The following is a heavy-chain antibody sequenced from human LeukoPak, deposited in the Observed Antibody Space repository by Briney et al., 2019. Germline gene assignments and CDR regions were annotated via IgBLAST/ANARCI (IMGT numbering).Heavy chain of an antibody. Sequence: GGSLRLSCAASGFTFSSYAMSWVRQAPGKGLEWVSYISSSSSTIYYADSVKGRFTISRDNAKNSLYLQMNSLRAEDTAVYYCARGAYSGSYALDYWGQGTLVTVSS. CDR1: GFTFSSYA. J-gene: IGHJ4*02. V-gene: IGHV3-48*04. CDR3: ARGAYSGSYALDY. D-gene: IGHD1-26*01. CDR2: ISSSSSTI.